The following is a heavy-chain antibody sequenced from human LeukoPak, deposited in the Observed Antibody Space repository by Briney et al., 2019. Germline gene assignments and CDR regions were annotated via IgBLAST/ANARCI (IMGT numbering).Heavy chain of an antibody. J-gene: IGHJ4*02. CDR2: ISYDGSNK. Sequence: GRSLRLSCAASGFTFSGYGMHWVRQAPGKGLEWVAVISYDGSNKYYADSVKGRFTISRDNSKNTLYLQMNSLRAEDTAVYYCAKDPGYGDCVNWGQGTLVTVSS. D-gene: IGHD4-17*01. CDR1: GFTFSGYG. V-gene: IGHV3-30*18. CDR3: AKDPGYGDCVN.